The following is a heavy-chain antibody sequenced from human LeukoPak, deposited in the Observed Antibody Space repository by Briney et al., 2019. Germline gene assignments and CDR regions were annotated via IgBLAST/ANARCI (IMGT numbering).Heavy chain of an antibody. CDR2: IRSKANSYAT. CDR3: TTDGDYDMIGYYYMDV. Sequence: GGSLRLSYAASGFTFSGSAMHWVRQASGKGLEWVGRIRSKANSYATAYAASVKGRFTISRDDSKNTAYLQMNSLKTEDTAVYYCTTDGDYDMIGYYYMDVWGKGTTVTVSS. CDR1: GFTFSGSA. J-gene: IGHJ6*03. D-gene: IGHD4-17*01. V-gene: IGHV3-73*01.